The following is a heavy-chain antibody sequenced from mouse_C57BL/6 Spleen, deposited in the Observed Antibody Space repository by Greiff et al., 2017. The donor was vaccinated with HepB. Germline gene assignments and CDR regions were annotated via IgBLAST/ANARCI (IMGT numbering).Heavy chain of an antibody. Sequence: EVQLQQSGAELVRPGASVKLSCTASGFNIKDDYMHWVKQRPEQGLEWIGWIDPENGDTEYASKFQGKATITADISSNTAYLQLSSLTSEDTAVYYCTRYYGSSYRYFDVWGTGTTVTVSS. J-gene: IGHJ1*03. CDR2: IDPENGDT. D-gene: IGHD1-1*01. CDR1: GFNIKDDY. V-gene: IGHV14-4*01. CDR3: TRYYGSSYRYFDV.